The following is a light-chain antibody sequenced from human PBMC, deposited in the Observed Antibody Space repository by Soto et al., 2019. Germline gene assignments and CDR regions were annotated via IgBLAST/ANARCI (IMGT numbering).Light chain of an antibody. CDR2: SDT. Sequence: QSVLTQPPSASGTPGQRVTISCSGSTSNIGRNTVNWYQQLPGTAPKLLIYSDTQRPSGVPDRFSGSKSGTSASLAISGLQSEDEADYYCAAWDDSLVYVFGTGTKLTVL. CDR3: AAWDDSLVYV. V-gene: IGLV1-44*01. J-gene: IGLJ1*01. CDR1: TSNIGRNT.